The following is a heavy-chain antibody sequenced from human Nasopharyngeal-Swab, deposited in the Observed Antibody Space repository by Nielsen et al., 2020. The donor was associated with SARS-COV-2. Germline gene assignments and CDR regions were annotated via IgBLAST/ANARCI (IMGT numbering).Heavy chain of an antibody. CDR3: ARGRGVWFGDLLYAWDY. J-gene: IGHJ4*02. Sequence: SETLSLTCAVYGGSFSGYYWSWIRQPPGKGLEWIGEINHSGSTNYNPSLKSRVTISVDTSKNQFSLKLSSVTAADTAVYYCARGRGVWFGDLLYAWDYWGQGTLVTVSS. CDR2: INHSGST. V-gene: IGHV4-34*01. D-gene: IGHD3-10*01. CDR1: GGSFSGYY.